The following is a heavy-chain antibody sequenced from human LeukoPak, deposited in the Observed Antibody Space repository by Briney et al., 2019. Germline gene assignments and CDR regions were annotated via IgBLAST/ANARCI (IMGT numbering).Heavy chain of an antibody. CDR2: IYSGGAT. CDR1: GFTVSSSF. Sequence: GGSQRLSCVASGFTVSSSFMSWVRQSPGKELEWVALIYSGGATHYADAVKGRFTIARDTSKNTVYLQMNSLRAEDTAVYYCARERSGSYYTFEYWGLGALVTVSS. J-gene: IGHJ4*02. D-gene: IGHD1-26*01. V-gene: IGHV3-66*02. CDR3: ARERSGSYYTFEY.